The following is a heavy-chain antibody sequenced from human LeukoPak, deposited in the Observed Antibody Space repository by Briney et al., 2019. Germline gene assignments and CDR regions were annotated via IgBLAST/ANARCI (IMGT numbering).Heavy chain of an antibody. CDR2: IYYSGST. V-gene: IGHV4-59*02. CDR1: GGSVSTYY. D-gene: IGHD1-26*01. J-gene: IGHJ5*02. Sequence: SETLSLTCSVSGGSVSTYYWSWIRQPPGKGLEWIAYIYYSGSTNYNPSLKSRVTISVDTSKNQFSLKLSSVTPADTAVYYCARVSIVGAGRVWFDPWGQGTLVTVSS. CDR3: ARVSIVGAGRVWFDP.